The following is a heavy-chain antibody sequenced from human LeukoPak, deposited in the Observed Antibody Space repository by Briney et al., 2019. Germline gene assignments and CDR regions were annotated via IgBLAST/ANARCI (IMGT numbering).Heavy chain of an antibody. CDR1: GFTFSSYA. D-gene: IGHD4-17*01. Sequence: GGSLRLSCAASGFTFSSYAMSWVRQAPGKGLEWVSAISGSGGSTYYADSVKGRFTISRDNSKNTLYLQMNSLRAEDTAVYYCARIDYGRYYYMDVWGKGTTVTVSS. V-gene: IGHV3-23*01. CDR3: ARIDYGRYYYMDV. CDR2: ISGSGGST. J-gene: IGHJ6*03.